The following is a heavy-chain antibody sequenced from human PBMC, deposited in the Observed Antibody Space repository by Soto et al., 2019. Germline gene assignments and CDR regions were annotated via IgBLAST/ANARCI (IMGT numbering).Heavy chain of an antibody. V-gene: IGHV4-59*02. CDR3: ARGRRIVVAGTKYNGMDV. J-gene: IGHJ6*02. Sequence: PSETLSLTCTVSGDSVSFYHWSWIRQPPGKGLEWIGYIYNNGSTRYNPSLKSRVTISVDTSKNHFSLKLSSVTAADTAVYYCARGRRIVVAGTKYNGMDVWGQGTTVTVSS. D-gene: IGHD6-19*01. CDR1: GDSVSFYH. CDR2: IYNNGST.